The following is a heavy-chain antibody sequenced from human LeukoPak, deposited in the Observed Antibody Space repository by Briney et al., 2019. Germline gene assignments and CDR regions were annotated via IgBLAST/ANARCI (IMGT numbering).Heavy chain of an antibody. Sequence: ASVKVSCKASGGTFSSYAISWVRQAPGQGLEWMGGIIPIFGTANYAQKFQGRVTITADESTNTAYMELSSLRSEDTAVYYCARLRFLEWLWDYWGQGTLVTVSS. D-gene: IGHD3-3*01. V-gene: IGHV1-69*13. J-gene: IGHJ4*02. CDR2: IIPIFGTA. CDR3: ARLRFLEWLWDY. CDR1: GGTFSSYA.